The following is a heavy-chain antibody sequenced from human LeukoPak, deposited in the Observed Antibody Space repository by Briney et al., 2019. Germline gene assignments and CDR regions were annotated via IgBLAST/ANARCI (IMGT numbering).Heavy chain of an antibody. V-gene: IGHV4-59*01. J-gene: IGHJ4*02. CDR2: IYYSGST. Sequence: SETLSLTCTVSGGSISSYYWSWIRQPPGKGLEWIGYIYYSGSTNYNPSLKSRVTISVDTSKNQFSLKLSSVTAADTAVYYCARDEGYYDSSGYYFYWGQGTLVTVSS. D-gene: IGHD3-22*01. CDR1: GGSISSYY. CDR3: ARDEGYYDSSGYYFY.